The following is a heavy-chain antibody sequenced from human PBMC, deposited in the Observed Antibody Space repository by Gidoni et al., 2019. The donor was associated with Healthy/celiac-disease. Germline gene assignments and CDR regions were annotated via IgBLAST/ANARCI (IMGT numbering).Heavy chain of an antibody. J-gene: IGHJ4*02. V-gene: IGHV1-69*04. CDR3: ARGPIVVVVAAGPNFDY. Sequence: QVQLVQSGAEVKKPGSSVKVSCTASGGPFSSYAISWVRQAPGQGLEWMGRIIPILGIANYAQKFQGRVTITADKSTSTAYMELSSLRSEDTAVYYCARGPIVVVVAAGPNFDYWGQGTLVTVSS. CDR1: GGPFSSYA. D-gene: IGHD2-15*01. CDR2: IIPILGIA.